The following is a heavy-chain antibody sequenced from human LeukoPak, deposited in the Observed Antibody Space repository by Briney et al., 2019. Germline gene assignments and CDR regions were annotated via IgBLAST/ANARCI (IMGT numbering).Heavy chain of an antibody. D-gene: IGHD5-18*01. Sequence: KTSETLSLTCAVYGGSFSGYYWSWIRQPPGKGLEWIGEINHSGSTNYNPSLKSRVTISVDTSKNQFSLKLSSVTAADTAVYYCARGYSYGYIWFDPWGQGTLVTVSS. J-gene: IGHJ5*02. CDR3: ARGYSYGYIWFDP. V-gene: IGHV4-34*01. CDR2: INHSGST. CDR1: GGSFSGYY.